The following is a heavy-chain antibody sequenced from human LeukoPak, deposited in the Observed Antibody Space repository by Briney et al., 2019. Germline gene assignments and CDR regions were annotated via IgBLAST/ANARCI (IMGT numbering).Heavy chain of an antibody. J-gene: IGHJ4*02. Sequence: PGGSLRLSCAASGFTFSSYGMHWIRQAPGKGLEWVAVIWYDGSNKYYADCVKGRFTISRDNSKNTLCLQMNSLRAEDTAVYYCARGGRCSGGSCYSSLGSGWGQGTLVTVSS. D-gene: IGHD2-15*01. CDR2: IWYDGSNK. CDR3: ARGGRCSGGSCYSSLGSG. CDR1: GFTFSSYG. V-gene: IGHV3-33*01.